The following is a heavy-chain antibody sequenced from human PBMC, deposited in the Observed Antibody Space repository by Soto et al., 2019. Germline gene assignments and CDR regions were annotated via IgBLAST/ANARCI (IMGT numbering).Heavy chain of an antibody. J-gene: IGHJ3*01. CDR2: IYSGGST. CDR3: ATRPLLPGAP. CDR1: GFTFSSND. Sequence: EVQLVESGGGLIQPGGSLTLSCAASGFTFSSNDMKWVRQAPGKGLEWVSLIYSGGSTYYADSVKGRCTISRDNSKNTLYLPMSSLRAEDTAVYYCATRPLLPGAPWGQGTMVTVSS. D-gene: IGHD3-22*01. V-gene: IGHV3-53*01.